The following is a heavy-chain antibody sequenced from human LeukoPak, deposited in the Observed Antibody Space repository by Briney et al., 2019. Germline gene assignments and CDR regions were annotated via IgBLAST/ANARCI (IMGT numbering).Heavy chain of an antibody. CDR2: ISVDGETA. CDR3: AQGYLSGWYPH. Sequence: GGSLRLSCTVSGFTVSSSGMSWVRQAPGKGLELISAISVDGETALYADSVKGRFIISRDNSKNTLYLQMNSLRAEDTAVYYCAQGYLSGWYPHWGQGSLVSVSS. V-gene: IGHV3-23*01. D-gene: IGHD6-19*01. CDR1: GFTVSSSG. J-gene: IGHJ4*02.